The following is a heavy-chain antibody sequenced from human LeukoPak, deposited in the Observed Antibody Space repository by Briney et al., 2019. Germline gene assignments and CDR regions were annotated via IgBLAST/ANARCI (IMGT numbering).Heavy chain of an antibody. CDR3: ARDVGYCSSTSCYAYLKTLNYFDY. CDR2: INPNSGGT. Sequence: ASVKVSCKASGYTFTDYYMHWVRQAPGQGLEGVGWINPNSGGTNYAQKFQGRVTMTRDTSISTAYMDLSRLRSDDTAVYFCARDVGYCSSTSCYAYLKTLNYFDYWGQGPLVTVSS. V-gene: IGHV1-2*02. D-gene: IGHD2-2*03. J-gene: IGHJ4*02. CDR1: GYTFTDYY.